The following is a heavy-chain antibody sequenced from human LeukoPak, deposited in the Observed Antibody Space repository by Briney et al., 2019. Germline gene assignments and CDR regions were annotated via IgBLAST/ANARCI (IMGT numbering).Heavy chain of an antibody. D-gene: IGHD2-15*01. CDR2: ISSCRDYK. Sequence: PGGSLTLSFASSVFTFSTYTMNWVRQAPGKGLDWVSSISSCRDYKHYPDSGKGRFIISKNNAKNPAFLQIKSPEAEDPARFYCSRDKYSIDKWGEGNLVTVSS. V-gene: IGHV3-21*01. CDR1: VFTFSTYT. CDR3: SRDKYSIDK. J-gene: IGHJ4*02.